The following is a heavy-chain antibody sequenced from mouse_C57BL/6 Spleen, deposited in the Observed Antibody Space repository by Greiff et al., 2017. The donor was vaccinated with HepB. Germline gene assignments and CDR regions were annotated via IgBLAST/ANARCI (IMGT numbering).Heavy chain of an antibody. CDR3: TIPVYSNKLREAY. Sequence: EVQGVESGAELVRPGASVKLSCTASGFNIKDDYMHWVKQRPEQGLEWIGWIDPENGDTEYASKFQGKATITADTSSNTAYLQLSSLTSEDTAVYYCTIPVYSNKLREAYWGQGTLVTVSA. J-gene: IGHJ3*01. D-gene: IGHD2-5*01. CDR1: GFNIKDDY. CDR2: IDPENGDT. V-gene: IGHV14-4*01.